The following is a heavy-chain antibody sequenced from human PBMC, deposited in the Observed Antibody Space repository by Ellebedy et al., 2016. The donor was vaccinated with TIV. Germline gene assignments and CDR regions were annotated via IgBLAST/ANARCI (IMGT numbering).Heavy chain of an antibody. V-gene: IGHV4-4*02. J-gene: IGHJ4*02. CDR2: IYVSGST. CDR3: ARALIAPRPYYFDY. D-gene: IGHD6-6*01. CDR1: GASFTMNDW. Sequence: SQTLSLTXAVSGASFTMNDWWSWVRQSPGKGLEWIGEIYVSGSTNYNPSLKSRVTMSIDKSKTQFYLKLTSVTAADTAVYYCARALIAPRPYYFDYWGQGALVTVSS.